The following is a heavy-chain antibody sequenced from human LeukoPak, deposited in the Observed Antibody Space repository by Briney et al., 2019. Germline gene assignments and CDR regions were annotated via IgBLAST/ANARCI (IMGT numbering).Heavy chain of an antibody. CDR2: IKSKTDGGTT. D-gene: IGHD3-9*01. Sequence: PGGSLRLSCATSGFTFTNAWMSWVRQAPGRGLEWVGRIKSKTDGGTTDYAAPVKGRFTISRDDSKNTLYLQMNSLKTEDTAVYCCTTGAYDILTGYYHWYFDLWGRGTLVTVSS. CDR1: GFTFTNAW. J-gene: IGHJ2*01. CDR3: TTGAYDILTGYYHWYFDL. V-gene: IGHV3-15*01.